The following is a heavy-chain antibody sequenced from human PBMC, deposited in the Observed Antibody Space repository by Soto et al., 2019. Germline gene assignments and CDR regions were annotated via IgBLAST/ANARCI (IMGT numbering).Heavy chain of an antibody. CDR3: ARGRYGDY. D-gene: IGHD4-17*01. V-gene: IGHV1-18*01. CDR1: GYIFTSYG. CDR2: ISAHNGNT. Sequence: QAHLVQSGPEVKKPGASVKVSCKGSGYIFTSYGIAWVRQAPGQGLEWMGWISAHNGNTEYAQKLQGRVTVTRDTSTSTAYLELRSLRSDDKALYYCARGRYGDYWGQGALVTVSS. J-gene: IGHJ4*02.